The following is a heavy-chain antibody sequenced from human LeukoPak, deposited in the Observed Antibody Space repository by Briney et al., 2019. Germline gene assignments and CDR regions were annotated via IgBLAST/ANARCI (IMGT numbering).Heavy chain of an antibody. CDR1: GFTFSSDW. CDR2: INSDGSST. V-gene: IGHV3-74*01. CDR3: ARAVGQWLVYFDY. D-gene: IGHD6-19*01. J-gene: IGHJ4*02. Sequence: PGGSLRLSCAASGFTFSSDWMHWAHQAPGKGLVWVSRINSDGSSTSYANSMYGRFTISRDNAKNTLYMKMNSLRAEDTAVYYCARAVGQWLVYFDYWGQGTLVTVSS.